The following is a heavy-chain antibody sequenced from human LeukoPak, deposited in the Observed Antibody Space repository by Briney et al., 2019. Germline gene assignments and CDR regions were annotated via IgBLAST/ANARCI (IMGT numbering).Heavy chain of an antibody. J-gene: IGHJ6*03. D-gene: IGHD4-11*01. V-gene: IGHV4-59*01. CDR1: DDSITIYY. CDR2: VDHTGST. CDR3: ARGPVSSSTWYSTYYYFFYMAF. Sequence: SETLSLTCTVSDDSITIYYWTWIRQPPGKGLEWIGYVDHTGSTKFNPSLNGRVSISRDTSNNFFSLRLRSVTAADTAVYFCARGPVSSSTWYSTYYYFFYMAFWGNGTTVTVSS.